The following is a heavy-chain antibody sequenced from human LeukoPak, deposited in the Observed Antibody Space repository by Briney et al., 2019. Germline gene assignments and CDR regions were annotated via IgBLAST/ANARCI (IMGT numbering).Heavy chain of an antibody. V-gene: IGHV3-48*01. Sequence: GGSLRLSCAASGFTFSSYSMNWVRQAPGKGLEWVSYISSSSNIFYADSVKGRFTISRDNAKNSLYLQMNSLRAEDTAVYYCARARPVVVPAATYYFDYWGQGTLVTVSS. CDR2: ISSSSNI. CDR3: ARARPVVVPAATYYFDY. D-gene: IGHD2-2*01. CDR1: GFTFSSYS. J-gene: IGHJ4*02.